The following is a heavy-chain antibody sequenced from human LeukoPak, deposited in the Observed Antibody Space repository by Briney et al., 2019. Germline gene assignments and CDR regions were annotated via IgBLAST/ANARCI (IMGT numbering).Heavy chain of an antibody. Sequence: PGGSLRLSCAASGFTFSSYSMNWIRQAPGKGLERVSSISSSSSYIYYADSAKGRFTISRDNAKNSLYLQMNSLRAEDTAVYYCARDKASVVPAAVLDPWGQGTLVTVSS. D-gene: IGHD2-2*02. CDR3: ARDKASVVPAAVLDP. CDR2: ISSSSSYI. CDR1: GFTFSSYS. J-gene: IGHJ5*02. V-gene: IGHV3-21*01.